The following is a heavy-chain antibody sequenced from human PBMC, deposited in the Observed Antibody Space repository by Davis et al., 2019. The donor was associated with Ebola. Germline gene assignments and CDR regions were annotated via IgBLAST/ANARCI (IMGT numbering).Heavy chain of an antibody. CDR2: IFRTGAT. CDR1: GYSISSGYY. CDR3: ARQSSSSWGDY. D-gene: IGHD6-6*01. V-gene: IGHV4-38-2*02. J-gene: IGHJ4*02. Sequence: SETLSLTCTVSGYSISSGYYWGWIRQPPGKGLEWMGSIFRTGATSYNPSLKSRVTISLDTSKNHFSLKLTSVTAADTAVYYCARQSSSSWGDYWGQGTLVTVSS.